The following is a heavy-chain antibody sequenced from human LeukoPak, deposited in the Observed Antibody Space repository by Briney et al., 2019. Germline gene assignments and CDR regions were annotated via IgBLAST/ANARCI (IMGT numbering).Heavy chain of an antibody. Sequence: PSETLSLTCTVSGVSISSYYWSWVRQPPGKGLEWVSTISRSGVATYYANSVKGRFTISRDNSKNTVYLQMNSLRAEDTAIYYCAKHSHDGSAPYYEVQLDYWGQGTLVTVSS. V-gene: IGHV3-23*01. CDR2: ISRSGVAT. D-gene: IGHD3-22*01. CDR1: GVSISSYY. CDR3: AKHSHDGSAPYYEVQLDY. J-gene: IGHJ4*02.